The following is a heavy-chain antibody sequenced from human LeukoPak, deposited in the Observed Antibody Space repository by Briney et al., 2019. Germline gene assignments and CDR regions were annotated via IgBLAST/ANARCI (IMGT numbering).Heavy chain of an antibody. CDR3: ARDDRGWIGESHWYFGL. J-gene: IGHJ2*01. Sequence: SETLSLTCSVSGDSISSYFWSWIRQSPGRGLEWIGHTSYSGSTIYNPSLKSRVTISIDRSKNQFSLKLNSVTAADTAVYYCARDDRGWIGESHWYFGLWGRGTLVTVS. V-gene: IGHV4-59*01. CDR1: GDSISSYF. CDR2: TSYSGST. D-gene: IGHD3-10*01.